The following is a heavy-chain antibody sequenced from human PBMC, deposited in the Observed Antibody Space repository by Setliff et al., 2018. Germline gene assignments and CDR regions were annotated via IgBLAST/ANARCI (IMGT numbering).Heavy chain of an antibody. CDR1: GYTFTDYG. CDR3: ARDVTGSHSGRLDS. J-gene: IGHJ4*02. Sequence: ASVKVSCKASGYTFTDYGITWVRQAPGQGLEWMGWISSYSGNAYYAHKLQGRVTMTTDTSTGTAYLELRSLRSDDTAVYYCARDVTGSHSGRLDSWGQGTLVTVSS. D-gene: IGHD1-26*01. V-gene: IGHV1-18*01. CDR2: ISSYSGNA.